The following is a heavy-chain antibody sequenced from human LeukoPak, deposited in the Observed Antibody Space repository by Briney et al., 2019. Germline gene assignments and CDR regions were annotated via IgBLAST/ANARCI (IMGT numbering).Heavy chain of an antibody. V-gene: IGHV5-51*01. CDR3: ACRDLTSTWSFP. CDR1: GYSFTSYW. J-gene: IGHJ5*02. Sequence: GESLRISCQGFGYSFTSYWIGWVRQMPGKGMEWMGVIYPGDLRVRYNPSFQGQVTISVDKSINTAYLQWVSLRASDSAMYYCACRDLTSTWSFPWGQGTLVTVSS. CDR2: IYPGDLRV. D-gene: IGHD6-13*01.